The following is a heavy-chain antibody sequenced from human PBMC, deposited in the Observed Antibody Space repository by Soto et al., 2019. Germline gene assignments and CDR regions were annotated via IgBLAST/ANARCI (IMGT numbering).Heavy chain of an antibody. J-gene: IGHJ4*02. CDR3: TTENQNYDFWSGYYLGYDY. CDR1: GFTFSNAW. CDR2: IKSKTDGGTT. Sequence: EVQLVESGGGLVKPGGSLRLSCAASGFTFSNAWMNWVRQAPGKGLEWVGRIKSKTDGGTTDYAAPVKGRFTISRDDSKNTLYLQMNSLKTEDTAVYYCTTENQNYDFWSGYYLGYDYWGQGTLVTVSS. D-gene: IGHD3-3*01. V-gene: IGHV3-15*07.